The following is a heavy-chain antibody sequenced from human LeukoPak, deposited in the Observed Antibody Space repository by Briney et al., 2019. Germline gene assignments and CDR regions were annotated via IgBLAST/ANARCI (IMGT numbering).Heavy chain of an antibody. CDR3: ARFAMTFLYYYYGMDV. Sequence: GGSLRLSCAASGFTFSSYAMSWVRQAPGKGLEWVSAISGSGGSTYYADSVKGRFTISRDNSKNTLYLQMNSLRAEDTAVYYCARFAMTFLYYYYGMDVWGQGTTVTVSS. CDR1: GFTFSSYA. D-gene: IGHD2-2*01. J-gene: IGHJ6*02. V-gene: IGHV3-23*01. CDR2: ISGSGGST.